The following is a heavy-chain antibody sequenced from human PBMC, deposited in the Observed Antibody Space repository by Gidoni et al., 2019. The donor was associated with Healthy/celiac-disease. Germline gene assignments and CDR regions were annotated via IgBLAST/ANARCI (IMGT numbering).Heavy chain of an antibody. D-gene: IGHD4-17*01. J-gene: IGHJ6*02. CDR1: GFTVSSNY. CDR2: IYSGGST. CDR3: ARGPQTGVPYGDYVHYYYYGMDV. Sequence: EVQLVESGGGLVQPGGSLRLSCAASGFTVSSNYMSWVRQAPGKGLEWVSVIYSGGSTYYADSVKGRFTISRHNSKNTLYLQMNSLRAEDTAVYYCARGPQTGVPYGDYVHYYYYGMDVWGQGTTVTVSS. V-gene: IGHV3-53*04.